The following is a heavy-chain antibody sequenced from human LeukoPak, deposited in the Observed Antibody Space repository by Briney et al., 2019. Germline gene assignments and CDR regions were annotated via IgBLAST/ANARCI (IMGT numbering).Heavy chain of an antibody. V-gene: IGHV3-23*01. Sequence: GGSLRLSCAASGFTFSSYAMSWVRQAPGKGLEWVSAISGRGGSTYYADSVKGRFTISRDNSKNTLYLQMNSLRAEDTAVYYCAPKEGGWHVYWGQGTLVTVSS. J-gene: IGHJ4*02. CDR3: APKEGGWHVY. CDR1: GFTFSSYA. CDR2: ISGRGGST.